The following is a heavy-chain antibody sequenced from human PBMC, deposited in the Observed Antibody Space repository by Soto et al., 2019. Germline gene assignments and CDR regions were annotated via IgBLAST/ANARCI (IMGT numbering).Heavy chain of an antibody. CDR2: MYSSGST. CDR3: ARGMSAHDYIFDY. D-gene: IGHD5-12*01. V-gene: IGHV4-4*07. Sequence: PSDTLSLTCTVSGFSIKNYYWSWRRQPAGKGLEWIGRMYSSGSTNYNPSLKSRVSMAVDTSKNQVSLKSSSVTAADRALCYCARGMSAHDYIFDYWGQGPQVTVSS. J-gene: IGHJ4*02. CDR1: GFSIKNYY.